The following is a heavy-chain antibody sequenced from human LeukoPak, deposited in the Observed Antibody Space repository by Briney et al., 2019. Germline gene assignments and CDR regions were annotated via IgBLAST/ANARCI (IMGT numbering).Heavy chain of an antibody. CDR3: ARDSVYAFDN. D-gene: IGHD2-8*01. CDR1: GFTFSDYS. J-gene: IGHJ3*02. CDR2: ISRSGTAM. Sequence: GGSLRLSCAASGFTFSDYSLNWVRQAPGRGLEWVSYISRSGTAMYYADSVKGRFTMSRDNAQNSLYLQMNSLRAEDTAVYYCARDSVYAFDNWGQGTVVTVSS. V-gene: IGHV3-48*04.